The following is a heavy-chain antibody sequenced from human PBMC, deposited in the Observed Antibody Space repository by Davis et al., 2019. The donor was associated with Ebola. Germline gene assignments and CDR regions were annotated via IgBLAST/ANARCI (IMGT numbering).Heavy chain of an antibody. CDR1: GFTFSSFS. CDR2: TSYDGGIK. Sequence: PGGSLRLSCAASGFTFSSFSMYWVRQAPGKGLEWVAVTSYDGGIKYYADSVKGRFTISRDNSKNTVYLQMKSLRAEDTAIYYCAKPILSWDTTGWSLEYWGQGTLVTVSS. J-gene: IGHJ4*02. D-gene: IGHD6-19*01. V-gene: IGHV3-30*04. CDR3: AKPILSWDTTGWSLEY.